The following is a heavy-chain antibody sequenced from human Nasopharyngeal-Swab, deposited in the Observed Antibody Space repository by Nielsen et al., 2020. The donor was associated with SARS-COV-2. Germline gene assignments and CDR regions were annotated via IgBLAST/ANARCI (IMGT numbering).Heavy chain of an antibody. J-gene: IGHJ5*02. D-gene: IGHD6-19*01. V-gene: IGHV1-24*01. CDR3: ATGQQWLVQWFDP. CDR2: FDPEDGET. Sequence: ASVKVSCKVSGYTLTELSMHWVRQAPGKGLEGTGGFDPEDGETIYAQKFQGRVTMTEDTSTDTAYMELSSLRSEDTAVYYCATGQQWLVQWFDPWGQGTLVTVSS. CDR1: GYTLTELS.